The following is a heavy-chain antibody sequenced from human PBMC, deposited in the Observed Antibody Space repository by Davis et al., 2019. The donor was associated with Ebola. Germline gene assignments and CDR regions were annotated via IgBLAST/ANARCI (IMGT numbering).Heavy chain of an antibody. Sequence: GESLKISCAASGFTFNSYAMSWVRQAPGKGLEWVSAISGSGGSTYYADSVKGRFTISRDNSKNTLYLQMNSLRAEDTAVYFCARGAAGSGVHFDPWGQGTLVTVSS. CDR1: GFTFNSYA. V-gene: IGHV3-23*01. CDR3: ARGAAGSGVHFDP. D-gene: IGHD2-15*01. J-gene: IGHJ5*02. CDR2: ISGSGGST.